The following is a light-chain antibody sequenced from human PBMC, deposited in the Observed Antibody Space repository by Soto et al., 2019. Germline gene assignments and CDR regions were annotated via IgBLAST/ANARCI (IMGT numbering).Light chain of an antibody. CDR3: QQYNNWPHT. J-gene: IGKJ2*01. CDR2: FAS. Sequence: EIVMTQSPATLSVSPGERATLSCRASQSVSSKLAWFQQKPGQAPRLLIYFASTRATDIPARFSGSGSGTEFTLTISSLQSEDFVVYYCQQYNNWPHTFGQGTKVDIK. CDR1: QSVSSK. V-gene: IGKV3-15*01.